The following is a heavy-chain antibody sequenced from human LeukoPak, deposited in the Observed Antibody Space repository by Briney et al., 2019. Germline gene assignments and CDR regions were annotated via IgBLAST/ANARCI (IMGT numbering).Heavy chain of an antibody. CDR2: IYSGGST. J-gene: IGHJ4*02. CDR3: AREKLRSHFDY. Sequence: GGSLRLSCAASGFTVSSNYMSWVRQAPGKGLEWVSVIYSGGSTYYADSVKCRFTISRDNSKRTLYLQMNSLRAEDTVVYYCAREKLRSHFDYWGQGTLVTVSS. CDR1: GFTVSSNY. V-gene: IGHV3-66*01. D-gene: IGHD1-1*01.